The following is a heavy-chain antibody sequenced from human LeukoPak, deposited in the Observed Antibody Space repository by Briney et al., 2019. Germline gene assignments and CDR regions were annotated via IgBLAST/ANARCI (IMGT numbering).Heavy chain of an antibody. CDR1: GGSFSGYY. Sequence: SETLSLTCAVYGGSFSGYYWSWIRQPPGKGLEWIGEIYHSGSTNYNPSLKSRVTISVDKSKNQFSLKLSSVTAADTAVYYCAISVAGTSDAFDIWGQGTMVTVSS. D-gene: IGHD6-19*01. V-gene: IGHV4-34*01. J-gene: IGHJ3*02. CDR3: AISVAGTSDAFDI. CDR2: IYHSGST.